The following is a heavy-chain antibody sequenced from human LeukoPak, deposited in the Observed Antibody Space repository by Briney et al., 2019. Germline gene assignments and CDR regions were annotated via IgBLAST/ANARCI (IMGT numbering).Heavy chain of an antibody. Sequence: GTLRRSVAAYGFTVICMYMVRLAPAQGKGLKGGSVIPGGDNTYYAHYVKGRFTISRHNSKNTPYLQMSSLRAEDTAVYYCASRANCDYYCDSYGQQSLLTVAS. CDR2: IPGGDNT. J-gene: IGHJ4*02. CDR1: GFTVICMY. D-gene: IGHD4/OR15-4a*01. V-gene: IGHV3-53*04. CDR3: ASRANCDYYCDS.